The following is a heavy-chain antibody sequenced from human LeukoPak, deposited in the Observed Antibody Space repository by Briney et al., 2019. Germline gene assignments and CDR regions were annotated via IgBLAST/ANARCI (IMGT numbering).Heavy chain of an antibody. CDR3: AKAPRTGVFDY. V-gene: IGHV3-23*01. Sequence: PGGSLRLSCTASGFTFINYSMNWVRQAPGKGLEWVSAISGSGGSTYYADSVKGRFTISRDNSKNTLYLQMNSLRAEDTAVYYCAKAPRTGVFDYWGQGTLVTVSS. CDR2: ISGSGGST. CDR1: GFTFINYS. J-gene: IGHJ4*02.